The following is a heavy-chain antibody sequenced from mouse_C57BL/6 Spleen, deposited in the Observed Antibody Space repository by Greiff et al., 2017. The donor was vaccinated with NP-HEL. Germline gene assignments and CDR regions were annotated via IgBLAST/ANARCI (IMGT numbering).Heavy chain of an antibody. D-gene: IGHD1-1*01. CDR3: AREATVVATYWYFDV. CDR1: GYTFTSYW. CDR2: IYPGSGST. Sequence: QVQLQQPGAGLVKPGASVKMSCKASGYTFTSYWITWVKQRPGQGLEWIGDIYPGSGSTNYNEKFKSKATLTVDTSSSTAYMQLSSLTSEDSAVYYCAREATVVATYWYFDVWGTGTTVTVSS. V-gene: IGHV1-55*01. J-gene: IGHJ1*03.